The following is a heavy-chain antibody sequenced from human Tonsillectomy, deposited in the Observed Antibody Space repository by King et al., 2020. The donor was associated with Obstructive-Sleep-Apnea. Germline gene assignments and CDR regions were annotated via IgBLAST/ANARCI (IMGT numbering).Heavy chain of an antibody. CDR1: GFSLSTSGVG. V-gene: IGHV2-5*02. Sequence: ITLKESGPSLVKPTQTLTLTCTFSGFSLSTSGVGVGWIRQAQGKALGWCALIYWDEENRYSPSLKSRLTITKDTSENQVVLTMTNMDPVDTATYYCAHRSSGGPSGFDYWGQGTLVTVSS. D-gene: IGHD6-19*01. J-gene: IGHJ4*02. CDR3: AHRSSGGPSGFDY. CDR2: IYWDEEN.